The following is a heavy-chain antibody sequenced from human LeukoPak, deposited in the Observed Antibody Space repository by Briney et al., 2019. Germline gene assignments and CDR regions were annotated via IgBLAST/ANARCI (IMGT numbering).Heavy chain of an antibody. V-gene: IGHV1-8*01. CDR2: MNPNSGNT. CDR1: GYTFTSYD. CDR3: AREETYYDILTGAYYYYGMDV. D-gene: IGHD3-9*01. Sequence: ASVKVSCKASGYTFTSYDINWVRQATGQGLEWMGWMNPNSGNTGYAQKFQGRVTMTSNTSISTAYMELSSLRSEDTAVYYCAREETYYDILTGAYYYYGMDVWGQGTTVTVSS. J-gene: IGHJ6*02.